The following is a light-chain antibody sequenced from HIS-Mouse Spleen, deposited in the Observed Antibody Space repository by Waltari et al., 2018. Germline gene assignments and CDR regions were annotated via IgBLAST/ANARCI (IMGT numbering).Light chain of an antibody. Sequence: QSALTQPRSVSGSPGQSVTISCTGTSSDVGGYNYVSWYQQHPGKAPKLMIDAVSKRPAGVPGRFSGSKSGNTASLTISGLQAEDEADYYCCSYAGSYTLVFGGGTKLTVL. J-gene: IGLJ2*01. V-gene: IGLV2-11*01. CDR2: AVS. CDR3: CSYAGSYTLV. CDR1: SSDVGGYNY.